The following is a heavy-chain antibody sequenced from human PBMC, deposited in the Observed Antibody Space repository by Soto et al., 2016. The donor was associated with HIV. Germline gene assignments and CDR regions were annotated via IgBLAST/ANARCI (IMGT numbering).Heavy chain of an antibody. CDR2: ISADGGST. CDR1: GLTFSNYA. CDR3: AKWAYCSGGTCSEASPLDY. Sequence: EVHLLESGGGLVQSGGSLRLSCAVSGLTFSNYAMNWVRQAPGKGLEWVSGISADGGSTYYADLVKGRFTISRDNFKNTLYLQMNSLRAEDTAVYYCAKWAYCSGGTCSEASPLDYWGQGTLVTVSS. V-gene: IGHV3-23*01. D-gene: IGHD2-15*01. J-gene: IGHJ4*02.